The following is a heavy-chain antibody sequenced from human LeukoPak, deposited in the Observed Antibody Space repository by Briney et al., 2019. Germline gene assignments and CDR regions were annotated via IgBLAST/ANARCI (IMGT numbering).Heavy chain of an antibody. CDR2: IYPGDSDT. V-gene: IGHV5-51*01. D-gene: IGHD2-21*02. CDR3: ARTNCGGDCGFDY. CDR1: GYTFTYYW. Sequence: GESLKISCKGSGYTFTYYWIGWVRQMPGNGLEWMGIIYPGDSDTRYSPSFQGQVTISVDKSITTAYLQCSTLEASDTAMYYCARTNCGGDCGFDYWGQGTLVTVSS. J-gene: IGHJ4*02.